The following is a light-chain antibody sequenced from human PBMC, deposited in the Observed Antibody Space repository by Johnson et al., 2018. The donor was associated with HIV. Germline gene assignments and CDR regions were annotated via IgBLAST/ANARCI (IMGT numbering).Light chain of an antibody. CDR1: SSNIGNNY. J-gene: IGLJ1*01. Sequence: QSVLTQPPSVSAAPGQKVTISCSGSSSNIGNNYVSWYQQLPGTAPKLLIYENNKRPSGIPDRFSGSKSGTSATLGITGLQTGDEAYYYCGTWDSSLSAYVFGTGTKGTVL. CDR3: GTWDSSLSAYV. V-gene: IGLV1-51*02. CDR2: ENN.